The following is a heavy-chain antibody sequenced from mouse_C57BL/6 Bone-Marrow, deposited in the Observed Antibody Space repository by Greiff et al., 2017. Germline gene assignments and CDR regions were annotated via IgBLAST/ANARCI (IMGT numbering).Heavy chain of an antibody. CDR3: AREGAYYSNWYDY. V-gene: IGHV1-69*01. J-gene: IGHJ2*01. Sequence: VQLQQPGAELVMPGASVKLSCKASGYTFTSYWMHWVKQRPGQGLEWIGEIDPSDSYTNYNQKFKGKSTLTVDKSSSTAYMQLSSLTSEDSAVYYCAREGAYYSNWYDYWGQGTTLTVSS. CDR2: IDPSDSYT. CDR1: GYTFTSYW. D-gene: IGHD2-5*01.